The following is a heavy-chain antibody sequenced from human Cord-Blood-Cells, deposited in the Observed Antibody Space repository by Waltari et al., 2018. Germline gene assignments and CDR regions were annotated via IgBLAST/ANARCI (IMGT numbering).Heavy chain of an antibody. V-gene: IGHV3-7*05. J-gene: IGHJ3*02. CDR3: ARVWELLLDPQFSWSGSAFDI. CDR2: IKQDGSEK. CDR1: GFTFSSYW. Sequence: EVQLVESGGGLVQPGGSLRLSCAASGFTFSSYWMSWVRQAPGKGLEWVANIKQDGSEKYYVDSVKGRFTISRDNAKNSLYLQMNSLRAEDTAVYYCARVWELLLDPQFSWSGSAFDIWGQGTMVTVSS. D-gene: IGHD1-26*01.